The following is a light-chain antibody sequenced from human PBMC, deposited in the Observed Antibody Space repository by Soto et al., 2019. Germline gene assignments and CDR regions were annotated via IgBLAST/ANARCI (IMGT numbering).Light chain of an antibody. J-gene: IGKJ2*01. Sequence: DIQMTQSPSTLSASVGDRVTISCRASQSVSNWLDWYQQKPGKAPQLLIFEASSLEVGVPSRFSGSGSGTEFTLTISGLQPDDFATYYCQQYHRLMYTFGQGTKLEI. CDR1: QSVSNW. V-gene: IGKV1-5*01. CDR3: QQYHRLMYT. CDR2: EAS.